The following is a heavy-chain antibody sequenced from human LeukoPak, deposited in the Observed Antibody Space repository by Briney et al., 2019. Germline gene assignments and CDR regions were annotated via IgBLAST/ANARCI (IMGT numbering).Heavy chain of an antibody. Sequence: ASVKVSCKASGYTFPSYFMQWVRQAPGQGLEWMGWMNPNSGNTGYAQRFQGRVTMTRDTSISTAYMELNSLTSEDTAVYYCAKNVRDTGTFDYWGQGTLVTVSS. CDR1: GYTFPSYF. CDR2: MNPNSGNT. CDR3: AKNVRDTGTFDY. D-gene: IGHD5-18*01. V-gene: IGHV1-8*01. J-gene: IGHJ4*02.